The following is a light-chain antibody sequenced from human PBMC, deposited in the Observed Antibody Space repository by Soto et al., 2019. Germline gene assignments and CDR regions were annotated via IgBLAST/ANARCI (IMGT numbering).Light chain of an antibody. Sequence: QSALTQPASVSGSPGQWITISCTGTSSDVGGYNFVSWYQQHPGKAPRLMFFEVNNRPSGVSDRFPGSKSGNTASLTISGHQAEYEADYYCSSYTFSSTLVVFGEGTKLSV. J-gene: IGLJ3*02. CDR2: EVN. V-gene: IGLV2-14*01. CDR1: SSDVGGYNF. CDR3: SSYTFSSTLVV.